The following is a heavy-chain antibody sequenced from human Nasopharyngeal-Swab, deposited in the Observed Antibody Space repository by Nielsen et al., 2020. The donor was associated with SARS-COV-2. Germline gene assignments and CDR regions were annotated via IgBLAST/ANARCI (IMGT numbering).Heavy chain of an antibody. J-gene: IGHJ6*02. D-gene: IGHD3-3*01. Sequence: GGSLRLSCAASGFTFSSYWMGWVRQAPGKGLEWVANIKQDGSEKYYVDSVKGRFTISRDNAKNSLYLQMNSLRAEDTAVYYCARDKGIDFWSGLGVSGMDVWGQGTTVTVSS. V-gene: IGHV3-7*03. CDR3: ARDKGIDFWSGLGVSGMDV. CDR1: GFTFSSYW. CDR2: IKQDGSEK.